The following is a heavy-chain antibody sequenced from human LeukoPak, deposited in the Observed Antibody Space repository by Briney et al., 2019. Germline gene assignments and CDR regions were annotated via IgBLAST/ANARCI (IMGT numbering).Heavy chain of an antibody. D-gene: IGHD4-23*01. J-gene: IGHJ5*02. CDR3: AKEDGGNFYR. CDR2: ISSSSSYI. V-gene: IGHV3-21*01. CDR1: GFTFSSYS. Sequence: GGSLRLSCAASGFTFSSYSMNWVRQAPGKGLEWVSSISSSSSYIYYADSVKGRFTISRDNAKNTVYLQLNSLRVEDTAAFYCAKEDGGNFYRWGQGTLVTVSS.